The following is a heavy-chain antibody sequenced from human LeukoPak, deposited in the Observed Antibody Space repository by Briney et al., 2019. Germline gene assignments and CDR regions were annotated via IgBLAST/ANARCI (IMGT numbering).Heavy chain of an antibody. Sequence: ASVKVSCKASGYTFTSYYMHWVRQAPGQGLEWMGIINPSGGSTSYAQKFQGRVTMTRDTSTSTVYMELSSLRSEDTAVYYCARGYYDSSGPPILGDAFDIWGQGTMVTVSS. D-gene: IGHD3-22*01. CDR1: GYTFTSYY. V-gene: IGHV1-46*01. CDR3: ARGYYDSSGPPILGDAFDI. J-gene: IGHJ3*02. CDR2: INPSGGST.